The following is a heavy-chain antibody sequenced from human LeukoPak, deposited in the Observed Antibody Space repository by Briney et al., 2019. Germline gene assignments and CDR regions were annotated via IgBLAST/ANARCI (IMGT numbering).Heavy chain of an antibody. D-gene: IGHD2-15*01. J-gene: IGHJ5*02. V-gene: IGHV4-34*01. CDR1: GGSFSGYY. CDR3: ARESVIGYCNGRSCVQWFDP. Sequence: SETLSLTCAVYGGSFSGYYWSWIRQPPGKGPEWIGDMNHSGNTNYNPSLKSRVTISVDTSKNQSSLKLSSVTAGDTAVYYCARESVIGYCNGRSCVQWFDPWGQRTLVTVSS. CDR2: MNHSGNT.